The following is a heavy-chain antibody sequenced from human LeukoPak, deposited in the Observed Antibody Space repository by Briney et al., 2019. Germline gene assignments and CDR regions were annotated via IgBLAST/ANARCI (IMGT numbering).Heavy chain of an antibody. CDR1: GGSISSYC. D-gene: IGHD1-1*01. J-gene: IGHJ5*02. Sequence: SETLSLTCTVSGGSISSYCWSWIRQPPGKGLEWIGYIYYTGNTNYNPSLKSRVTISVDTSKNQFSLKLSSVTAADTAVYYCARDRLQLQSWGQGTLVTVSS. CDR2: IYYTGNT. V-gene: IGHV4-59*01. CDR3: ARDRLQLQS.